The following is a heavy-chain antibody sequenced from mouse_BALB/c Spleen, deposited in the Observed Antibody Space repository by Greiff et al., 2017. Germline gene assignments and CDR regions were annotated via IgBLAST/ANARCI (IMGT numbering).Heavy chain of an antibody. CDR2: INPYNDGT. D-gene: IGHD1-2*01. Sequence: EVQLVESGPELVKPGASVKMSCKASGYTFTSYVMHWVKQKPGQGLEWIGYINPYNDGTKYNEKFKGKATLTSDKSSSTAYMELSSLTSEDSAVYYCAREGITTATGYFDYWGQGTTLTVSS. V-gene: IGHV1-14*01. CDR3: AREGITTATGYFDY. CDR1: GYTFTSYV. J-gene: IGHJ2*01.